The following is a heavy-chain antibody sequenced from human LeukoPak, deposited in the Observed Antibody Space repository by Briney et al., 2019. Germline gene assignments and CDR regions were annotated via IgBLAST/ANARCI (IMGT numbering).Heavy chain of an antibody. CDR1: GGSLSSPSYY. Sequence: PSETLSLTCTVSGGSLSSPSYYSGWIRQPPGKGLEWIVRIYYSRSPYYNPSLHTRLTISVDKSQNHFSLTVSSLTAPDTAVYYCARHTSMRTRTNWFGRRGQVTLVTVAS. D-gene: IGHD1-1*01. CDR2: IYYSRSP. J-gene: IGHJ5*02. V-gene: IGHV4-39*01. CDR3: ARHTSMRTRTNWFGR.